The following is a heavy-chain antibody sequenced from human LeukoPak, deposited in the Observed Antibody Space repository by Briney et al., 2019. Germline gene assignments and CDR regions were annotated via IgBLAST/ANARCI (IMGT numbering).Heavy chain of an antibody. J-gene: IGHJ5*01. CDR3: AKRSEVVTAIPDS. Sequence: LRLSCAASGFTFSGYAIHWVRQAPGKGLEWVAVISYDGRTEYYADSVKGRFTISRDNSKNTAYLQMNSLRAEDTAVYYCAKRSEVVTAIPDSWGQGTLVTVSS. CDR1: GFTFSGYA. V-gene: IGHV3-30*18. D-gene: IGHD2-21*02. CDR2: ISYDGRTE.